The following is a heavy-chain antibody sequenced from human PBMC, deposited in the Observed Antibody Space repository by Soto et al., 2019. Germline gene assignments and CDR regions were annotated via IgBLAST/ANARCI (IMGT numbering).Heavy chain of an antibody. CDR1: GCTFSSYA. J-gene: IGHJ5*02. CDR2: IIAYIGTA. CDR3: ARHPIRDELGVWFDP. D-gene: IGHD3-10*01. Sequence: SVKVSCKASGCTFSSYAISWVRQAPGQGLEWMGGIIAYIGTANYAQKFQGRVTITADKSTSTAYMELSSLRSEDTAVYYCARHPIRDELGVWFDPWGQGTLVTVSS. V-gene: IGHV1-69*06.